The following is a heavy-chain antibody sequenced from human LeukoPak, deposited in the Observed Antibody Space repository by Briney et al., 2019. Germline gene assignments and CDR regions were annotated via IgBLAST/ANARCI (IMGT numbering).Heavy chain of an antibody. V-gene: IGHV3-30*02. Sequence: GGSLRLSCAASGFTFSSYGMHWVRQAPGKGLEWVAFIRYDGSNKYYADSVKGRFTISRDNFKNTLYLQMISLRAEDTAVYYCAKDRVVVVPAAALYFDYWGQGTLVTVSS. CDR3: AKDRVVVVPAAALYFDY. D-gene: IGHD2-2*01. CDR2: IRYDGSNK. CDR1: GFTFSSYG. J-gene: IGHJ4*02.